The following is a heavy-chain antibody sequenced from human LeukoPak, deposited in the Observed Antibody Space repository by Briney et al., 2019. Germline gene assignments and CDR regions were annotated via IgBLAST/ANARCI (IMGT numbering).Heavy chain of an antibody. J-gene: IGHJ4*02. Sequence: SETLSLTCTVSGGSISSGDYYWSWIRQPPGKGLEWIGYIYYSGDTYYNPSLKSRVTISVDTSKNQFSLKVTSVTAADTAVYYCARTSSATDYWGQGTLVTVSS. CDR3: ARTSSATDY. V-gene: IGHV4-30-4*08. D-gene: IGHD2-2*01. CDR1: GGSISSGDYY. CDR2: IYYSGDT.